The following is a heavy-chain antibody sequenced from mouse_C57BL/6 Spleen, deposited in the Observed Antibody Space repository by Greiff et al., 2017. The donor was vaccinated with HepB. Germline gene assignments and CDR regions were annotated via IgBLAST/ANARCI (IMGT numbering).Heavy chain of an antibody. Sequence: VQLQESGGGLVKPGGSLKLSCAASGFTFSDYGMHWVRQAPEKGLEWVAYISSGSSTIYYADTVKGRFTISRDNAKITLFLQMTSLRSEDTAMYYCAREGHLLSGAMDYWGQGTSVTVSS. CDR2: ISSGSSTI. D-gene: IGHD2-1*01. CDR1: GFTFSDYG. J-gene: IGHJ4*01. V-gene: IGHV5-17*01. CDR3: AREGHLLSGAMDY.